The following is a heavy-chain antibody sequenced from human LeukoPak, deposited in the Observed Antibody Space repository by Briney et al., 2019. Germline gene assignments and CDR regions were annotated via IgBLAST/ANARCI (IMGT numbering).Heavy chain of an antibody. CDR2: IYYSGST. J-gene: IGHJ3*02. D-gene: IGHD2-2*03. CDR3: ARSRYGYCSSTSCYLDAFDI. V-gene: IGHV4-59*01. CDR1: GGSISGYY. Sequence: SETLSLTCNVSGGSISGYYWSWIRQPPGKGLEWIGYIYYSGSTNYNPSLKSRVIISVDTSKNQLSLKLSSVTAADTAVYYCARSRYGYCSSTSCYLDAFDIWGQGTMVTVSS.